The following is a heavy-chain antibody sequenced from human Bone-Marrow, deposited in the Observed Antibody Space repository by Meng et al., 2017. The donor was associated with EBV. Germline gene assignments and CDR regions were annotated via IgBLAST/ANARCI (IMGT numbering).Heavy chain of an antibody. J-gene: IGHJ5*02. CDR3: ARDVYASGTYRADP. CDR2: MDPNSGNT. CDR1: CNTFTSEE. Sequence: VDCGGSVTRPRDTVKVLCKASCNTFTSEERNGVRQATGQGLEWMGWMDPNSGNTGFAQKFQGRVTMTRNTSISTAYMELSALTSEDTAVYYCARDVYASGTYRADPWGQGTLVTVSS. D-gene: IGHD3-10*01. V-gene: IGHV1-8*01.